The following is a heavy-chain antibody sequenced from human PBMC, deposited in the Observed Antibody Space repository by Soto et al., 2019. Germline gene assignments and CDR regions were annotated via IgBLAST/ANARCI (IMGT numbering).Heavy chain of an antibody. CDR2: IKQDGSEK. J-gene: IGHJ4*02. D-gene: IGHD3-3*01. CDR1: GFTFRSYW. CDR3: ARRDNSYDFWSGYYFDY. V-gene: IGHV3-7*01. Sequence: GGSLILSCASSGFTFRSYWMSWVRQAPGTGLEWVANIKQDGSEKYYVDSVKGRFTISRDNAKNSLYLQMNSLRAEDTAVYYCARRDNSYDFWSGYYFDYWGQGT.